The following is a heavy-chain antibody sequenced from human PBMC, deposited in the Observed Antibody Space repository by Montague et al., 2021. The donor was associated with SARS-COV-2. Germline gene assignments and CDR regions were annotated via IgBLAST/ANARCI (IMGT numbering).Heavy chain of an antibody. Sequence: PALVKPTQTLTLTCTFSGFSLETDGAAVGWIRQAPGKAPQWLAVIFWDGDKHYSPSFQSRLTITKDNSKSQVVLRMTNMDPVDTGTYFCAQEVWLDSSSGGYYRHFDNWGPGLRVIVSP. J-gene: IGHJ4*02. CDR2: IFWDGDK. CDR3: AQEVWLDSSSGGYYRHFDN. V-gene: IGHV2-5*02. CDR1: GFSLETDGAA. D-gene: IGHD3-10*01.